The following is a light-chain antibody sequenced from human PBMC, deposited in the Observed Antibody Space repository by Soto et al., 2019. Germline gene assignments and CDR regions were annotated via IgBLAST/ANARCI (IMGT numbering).Light chain of an antibody. V-gene: IGLV2-8*01. Sequence: QSVLTQPPSASGSPGQSVTISCTGTSRDVGTYKYVSWYQQHPGKAPKLMIYEVTKRPSGVPDRFSGSQSGNSASLTVSGLQAEEEADYYCSSYAGSNNVVFGTGTKVTVL. J-gene: IGLJ1*01. CDR1: SRDVGTYKY. CDR3: SSYAGSNNVV. CDR2: EVT.